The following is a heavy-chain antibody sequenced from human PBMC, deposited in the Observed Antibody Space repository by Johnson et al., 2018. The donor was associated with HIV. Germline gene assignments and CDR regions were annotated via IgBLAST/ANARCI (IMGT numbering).Heavy chain of an antibody. V-gene: IGHV3-30*02. CDR3: ALRIHQQARTIFGVVIHKALALGDAFDI. CDR2: IRYDGSNK. CDR1: GFTFSSYA. D-gene: IGHD3-3*01. Sequence: QVQLVESGGGVVQPGRSLRLSCAASGFTFSSYAMHWVRQAPGKGLEWVAFIRYDGSNKYYADSVKGRFTISRDNSKNTLYLQMNSLRAEETSVYYCALRIHQQARTIFGVVIHKALALGDAFDIWGQGTMVTVSS. J-gene: IGHJ3*02.